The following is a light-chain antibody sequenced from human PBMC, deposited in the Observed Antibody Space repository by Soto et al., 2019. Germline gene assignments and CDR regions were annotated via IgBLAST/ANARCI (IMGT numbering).Light chain of an antibody. V-gene: IGLV2-14*01. J-gene: IGLJ3*02. CDR2: EVS. CDR3: SSYTSSSTRV. Sequence: QSALTQPASVSGSPGQSVTISCTGTSSDVGGYNYVSWYQQHPGKAPKLMIYEVSNRPSGVSNRFSGSKSGNTASLTISGLQAEDAADYYGSSYTSSSTRVFGGGTKLTVL. CDR1: SSDVGGYNY.